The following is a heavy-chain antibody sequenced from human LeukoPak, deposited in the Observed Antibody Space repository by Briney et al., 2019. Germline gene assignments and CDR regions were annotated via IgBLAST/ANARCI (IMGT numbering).Heavy chain of an antibody. V-gene: IGHV3-74*01. J-gene: IGHJ4*02. CDR3: ASASSHRIAAGGDY. CDR2: INSDGSSR. D-gene: IGHD6-13*01. CDR1: GFTFSSYA. Sequence: SGGSLRLSCAASGFTFSSYAMSWVRQAPGKGLVWVSRINSDGSSRNYADSVKGRFTISRDNAKNTLYLQMNRLRAEDTAVYYCASASSHRIAAGGDYWGQGTLVTVSS.